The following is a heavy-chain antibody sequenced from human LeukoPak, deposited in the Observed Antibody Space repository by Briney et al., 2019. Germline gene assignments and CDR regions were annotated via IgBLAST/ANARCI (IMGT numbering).Heavy chain of an antibody. V-gene: IGHV4-59*01. CDR1: GGSISSYY. CDR2: IYYSGST. CDR3: ARYIVSYPHDAFDI. D-gene: IGHD1-26*01. Sequence: SETLSLTCTVSGGSISSYYWSWIRQPPGKGLEWIGYIYYSGSTSYNPSLKSRVTISVDTSKKQFSLKLSSVTAADAAFYYCARYIVSYPHDAFDIWGQGTMVTVSS. J-gene: IGHJ3*02.